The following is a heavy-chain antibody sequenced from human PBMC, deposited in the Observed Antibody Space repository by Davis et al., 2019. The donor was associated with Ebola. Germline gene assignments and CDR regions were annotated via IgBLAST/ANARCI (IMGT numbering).Heavy chain of an antibody. CDR1: GYSFSSYG. CDR3: SRDSEYYYDSSGDAGYNWFDT. CDR2: INVGNGYT. J-gene: IGHJ5*02. D-gene: IGHD3-22*01. V-gene: IGHV1-3*01. Sequence: AASVKVSCKASGYSFSSYGIHWVRQAPGQGLEWLGWINVGNGYTKYSQRFQGRVTITRDTVASTVYMELRSLTSEDTALYYCSRDSEYYYDSSGDAGYNWFDTWGQGTRVTVSS.